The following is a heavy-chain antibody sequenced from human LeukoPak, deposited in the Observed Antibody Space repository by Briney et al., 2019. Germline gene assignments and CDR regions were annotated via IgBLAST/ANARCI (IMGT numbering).Heavy chain of an antibody. V-gene: IGHV4-59*01. Sequence: SETLSLTCTVSGRSISSYFRSWIRQPPGKGLEWIGHMYYSGSTKYNPSLKSRVTISVNTSKNQFSLKMSSVTAADTAIYYCARDYYGSGSQDIWGQGTLVTVSS. D-gene: IGHD3-10*01. CDR2: MYYSGST. J-gene: IGHJ4*02. CDR3: ARDYYGSGSQDI. CDR1: GRSISSYF.